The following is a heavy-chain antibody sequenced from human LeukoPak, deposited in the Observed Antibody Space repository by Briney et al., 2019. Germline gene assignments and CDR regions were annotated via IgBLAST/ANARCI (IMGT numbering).Heavy chain of an antibody. J-gene: IGHJ6*02. V-gene: IGHV3-23*01. CDR2: ISGSGRAT. Sequence: GGSPRLSCAASGFTFSSYGMSWVRQAPGKGLEWVSDISGSGRATNYADSVKGRFTVSRDRSKNTVDLQMDSLSAEDTAVYYCVKLGALIKNGLDVWGQGNRVTVSS. D-gene: IGHD3-16*01. CDR1: GFTFSSYG. CDR3: VKLGALIKNGLDV.